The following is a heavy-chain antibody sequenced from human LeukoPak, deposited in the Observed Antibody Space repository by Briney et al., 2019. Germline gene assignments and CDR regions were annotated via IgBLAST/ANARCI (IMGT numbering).Heavy chain of an antibody. Sequence: SETLSVTCTVLGDPIITRNYCWGWIRQPPGQGLVWIGTVCYDGSAYSNPSLKSRVTLSADWSKSQCSLKLNSVTATDTAIYYCATNYNWKLYKWFDPWGQGTLVTVSS. CDR1: GDPIITRNYC. V-gene: IGHV4-39*01. J-gene: IGHJ5*02. CDR3: ATNYNWKLYKWFDP. D-gene: IGHD1-20*01. CDR2: VCYDGSA.